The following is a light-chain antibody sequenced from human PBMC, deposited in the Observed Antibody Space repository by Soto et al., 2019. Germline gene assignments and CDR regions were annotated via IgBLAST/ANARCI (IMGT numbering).Light chain of an antibody. V-gene: IGKV3-20*01. CDR2: GAS. CDR3: QQYDSSPWT. CDR1: QSVSSTY. J-gene: IGKJ1*01. Sequence: EIVLTPSPGTLSLSPGERATLSCRASQSVSSTYLAWYQQNPGQAPRLLIYGASSRATGIPDRFSGSGSGTDFSLAISRLEPEDFAVDYCQQYDSSPWTFGQGTRVDIK.